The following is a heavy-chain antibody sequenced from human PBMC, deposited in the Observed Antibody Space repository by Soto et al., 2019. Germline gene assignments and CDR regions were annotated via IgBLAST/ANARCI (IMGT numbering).Heavy chain of an antibody. CDR2: ISGSGGST. CDR1: GFTFSSYA. CDR3: AKDSDGYGDYERGSFDY. Sequence: GGSLRLSCAASGFTFSSYAMSWVRQAPGKGLEWVSAISGSGGSTYYADSVKGRFTISRDNSKNTLYLQMNGLRAEDTAVYYCAKDSDGYGDYERGSFDYWGQGTLVTVSS. V-gene: IGHV3-23*01. J-gene: IGHJ4*02. D-gene: IGHD4-17*01.